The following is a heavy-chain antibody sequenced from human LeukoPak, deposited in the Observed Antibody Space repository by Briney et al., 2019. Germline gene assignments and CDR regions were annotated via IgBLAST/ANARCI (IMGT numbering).Heavy chain of an antibody. Sequence: PSETLSLTCTVSGGSISSYYWSWIRQPAGKGLEWIGLIYTSGSTNYNPSLKSRVTISVDTSKNQFSLKLSSVTAADTAVYYCARFLLTIVVVPAALSPLWGQGTMVTVSS. J-gene: IGHJ3*01. CDR2: IYTSGST. CDR3: ARFLLTIVVVPAALSPL. CDR1: GGSISSYY. V-gene: IGHV4-4*07. D-gene: IGHD2-2*01.